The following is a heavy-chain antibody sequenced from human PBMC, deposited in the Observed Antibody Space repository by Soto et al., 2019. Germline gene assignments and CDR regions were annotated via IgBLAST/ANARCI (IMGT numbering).Heavy chain of an antibody. Sequence: QVQLVESGGGVVQPGRSRRVSCAASGFTLSSYDMHWVRQAPGKGLEWVAAISYDGSNKYYADSVKGRFTISRDNSKNTLFLQMNSLRAEDTALYYCATDTRGTMDVWGQGTTVTVSS. D-gene: IGHD3-10*01. CDR3: ATDTRGTMDV. V-gene: IGHV3-30*03. CDR1: GFTLSSYD. J-gene: IGHJ6*02. CDR2: ISYDGSNK.